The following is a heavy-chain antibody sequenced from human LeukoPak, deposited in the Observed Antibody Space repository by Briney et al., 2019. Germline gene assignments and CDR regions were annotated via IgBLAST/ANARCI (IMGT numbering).Heavy chain of an antibody. CDR2: ISYDGSNK. V-gene: IGHV3-30-3*01. Sequence: GGSLRLSCAASGFTFSSYAMHWVRQAPGRGLEWVAVISYDGSNKYYADSVKGRFTISRDNSKNTLYLQMNSLRAEDTAVYYCARDQFNADYWGQGTLVTVSS. CDR3: ARDQFNADY. CDR1: GFTFSSYA. J-gene: IGHJ4*02.